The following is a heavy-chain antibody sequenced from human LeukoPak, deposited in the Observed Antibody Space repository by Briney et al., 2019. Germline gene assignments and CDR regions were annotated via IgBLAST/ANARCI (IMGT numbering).Heavy chain of an antibody. D-gene: IGHD3-16*01. CDR1: GGSFNFYF. V-gene: IGHV4-34*01. Sequence: SETLSLTCGVSGGSFNFYFWHWIRHPPGKGLEWIGEIDNRGSTSYNPSLKNRVTLSVDTTRNHFSLQLTSVTATDTAVYYCARDSDSGFGWGQGTVVTISS. CDR3: ARDSDSGFG. J-gene: IGHJ4*02. CDR2: IDNRGST.